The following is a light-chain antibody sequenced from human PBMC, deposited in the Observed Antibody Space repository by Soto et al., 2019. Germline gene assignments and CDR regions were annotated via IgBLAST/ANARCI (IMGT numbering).Light chain of an antibody. V-gene: IGKV1-12*01. CDR1: QGISSW. Sequence: DIQMTQSPPSVSASVGDRVTITCRASQGISSWLAWYQQKPGKAPKLLIYDASTRATDIPARFSGSGSGTEFTLTISSLQSEDFAVYYCQQYNNWPLTFGGGTKVDSK. CDR2: DAS. J-gene: IGKJ4*01. CDR3: QQYNNWPLT.